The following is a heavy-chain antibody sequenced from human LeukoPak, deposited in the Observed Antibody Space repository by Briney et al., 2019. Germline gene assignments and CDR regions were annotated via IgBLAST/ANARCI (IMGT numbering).Heavy chain of an antibody. V-gene: IGHV4-34*01. CDR3: ASLSFWSGYHDAFDI. D-gene: IGHD3-3*01. CDR2: INHSGST. Sequence: NPSETLSLTCAVYGGSFSGYYWSWIRQPPGKGLEWIGEINHSGSTNYNPSLKSRVTISVDTSKNQFSLKLSSVTAADTAVYYCASLSFWSGYHDAFDIWAKGQWSPSLQ. CDR1: GGSFSGYY. J-gene: IGHJ3*02.